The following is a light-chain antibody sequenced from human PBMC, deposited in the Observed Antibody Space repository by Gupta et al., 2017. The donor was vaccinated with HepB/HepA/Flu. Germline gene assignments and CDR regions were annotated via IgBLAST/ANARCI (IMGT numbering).Light chain of an antibody. J-gene: IGLJ2*01. CDR1: RNDIGTYNY. CDR2: DVI. Sequence: QSALTQPASVSGSPGQSIIISCTGTRNDIGTYNYVSWYQQHPGQAPKLIIYDVISRPSGVSARFSGSKSGNTASLTISGLQPEDEADFYCSSYTSSGTLIFGGGTKLTVL. CDR3: SSYTSSGTLI. V-gene: IGLV2-14*03.